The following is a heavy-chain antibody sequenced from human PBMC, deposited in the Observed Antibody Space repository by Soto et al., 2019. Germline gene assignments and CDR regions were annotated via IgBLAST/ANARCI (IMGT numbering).Heavy chain of an antibody. CDR3: ARFGVRYSSSWSHRNYYYGMDV. Sequence: QVQLQESGPGLVKPSQTLSLTCTVSGGSISSSGYYWSWIRQHPGKGLEWIGYIYYRGSTYYNPSLKSRVTISVDTSKNQFSLKLSSVTAADTAVYYCARFGVRYSSSWSHRNYYYGMDVWGQGTTVTVSS. V-gene: IGHV4-31*03. CDR1: GGSISSSGYY. D-gene: IGHD6-13*01. J-gene: IGHJ6*02. CDR2: IYYRGST.